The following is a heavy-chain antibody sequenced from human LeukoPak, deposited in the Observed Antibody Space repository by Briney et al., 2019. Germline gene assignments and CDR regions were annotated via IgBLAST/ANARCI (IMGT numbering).Heavy chain of an antibody. CDR1: GGSFSGYY. CDR2: INHSGST. D-gene: IGHD5-18*01. J-gene: IGHJ4*02. V-gene: IGHV4-34*01. CDR3: ARGTAMAPFDY. Sequence: SETLSLTCAVYGGSFSGYYWSWICQPPGKGLEWIGEINHSGSTNYNPSLKSRVTISVDTSKNQFSLKLSSVTAADTAVYYCARGTAMAPFDYWGQGTLVTVSS.